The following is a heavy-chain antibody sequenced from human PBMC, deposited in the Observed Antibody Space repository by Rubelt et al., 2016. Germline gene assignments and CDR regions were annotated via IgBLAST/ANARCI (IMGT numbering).Heavy chain of an antibody. D-gene: IGHD2-15*01. CDR1: GFMFSSYW. J-gene: IGHJ4*02. Sequence: GGSLRLSCAASGFMFSSYWMTWVRQAPGKGLERVANIKRDGSEKYYVDSVKGRFTISRDNAKNSLYLQMNSLRADDTAVYYCASGRSFDYWGQGTLVTVSS. CDR3: ASGRSFDY. CDR2: IKRDGSEK. V-gene: IGHV3-7*01.